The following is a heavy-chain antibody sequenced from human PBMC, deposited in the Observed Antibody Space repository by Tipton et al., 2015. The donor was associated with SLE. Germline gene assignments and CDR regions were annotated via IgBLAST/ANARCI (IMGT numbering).Heavy chain of an antibody. CDR3: ARDRQGGFDY. Sequence: TLSLTCAVSGGSISSGGYSGGWIRQPPGKGLEWVGYIYHSGSTYYNPSLKSRVTISVDRSKNQFSLKLSSATAADTAVYYCARDRQGGFDYWGQGTLVTVSS. D-gene: IGHD1-26*01. J-gene: IGHJ4*02. CDR1: GGSISSGGYS. V-gene: IGHV4-30-2*01. CDR2: IYHSGST.